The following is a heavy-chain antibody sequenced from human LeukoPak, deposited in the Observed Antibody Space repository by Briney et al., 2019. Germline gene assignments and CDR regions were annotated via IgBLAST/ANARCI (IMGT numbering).Heavy chain of an antibody. J-gene: IGHJ6*03. CDR1: GYTFTSYD. V-gene: IGHV1-8*01. CDR3: ARASRGKYSSSSVIGYYYYMDV. CDR2: MNPNSGNT. Sequence: GSVEVSCKASGYTFTSYDINWVRQATGQGLEWMGWMNPNSGNTGYAQKFEGRVTMTRNTSISTAYMELSSLRSEDTAVYYCARASRGKYSSSSVIGYYYYMDVWGKGTTVTVSS. D-gene: IGHD6-6*01.